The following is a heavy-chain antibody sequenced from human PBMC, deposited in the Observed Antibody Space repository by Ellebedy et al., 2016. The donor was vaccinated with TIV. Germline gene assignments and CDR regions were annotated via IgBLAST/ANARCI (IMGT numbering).Heavy chain of an antibody. CDR2: ISRDGDYT. J-gene: IGHJ4*02. V-gene: IGHV3-74*01. CDR3: VRGGGWVADY. Sequence: GESLKISCAASGFTFSYYWMHWVRQAPGKGLVWVSRISRDGDYTNYADSVKGRFTISRDNAKNSLYLEMNSLRAEDTAVYYWVRGGGWVADYWGQGTLVTVSS. CDR1: GFTFSYYW. D-gene: IGHD1-26*01.